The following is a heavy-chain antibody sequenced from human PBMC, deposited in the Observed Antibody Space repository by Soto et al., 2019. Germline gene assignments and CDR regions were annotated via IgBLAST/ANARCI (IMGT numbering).Heavy chain of an antibody. J-gene: IGHJ6*02. CDR3: ARTVVAATRNYYYGMDV. CDR1: GGSVSSGSYY. V-gene: IGHV4-61*01. D-gene: IGHD2-15*01. Sequence: PSDTLSLTCTVSGGSVSSGSYYWSWIRQPPGKGLEWIGYIYYSGSTNYNPSLKSRVTISVDTSKNQFSLKLSSVTAADTAVYYCARTVVAATRNYYYGMDVWGQGTTVTVSS. CDR2: IYYSGST.